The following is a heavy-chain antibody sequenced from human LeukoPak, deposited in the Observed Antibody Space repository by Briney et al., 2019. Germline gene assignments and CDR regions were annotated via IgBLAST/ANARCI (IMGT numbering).Heavy chain of an antibody. CDR1: GGTFSSYA. Sequence: SVKVSCKASGGTFSSYAISWVRQAPGQGLEWMGRIIPILGTANYAQKFQGRVTITTDESTSTAYMELSSLISEDTAVYYCAITYCGGDCYSGGNWFDPWGQGTLVTVSS. J-gene: IGHJ5*02. CDR3: AITYCGGDCYSGGNWFDP. CDR2: IIPILGTA. D-gene: IGHD2-21*02. V-gene: IGHV1-69*11.